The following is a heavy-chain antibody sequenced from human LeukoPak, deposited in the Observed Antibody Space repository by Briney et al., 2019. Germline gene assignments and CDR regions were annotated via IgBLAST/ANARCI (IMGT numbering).Heavy chain of an antibody. Sequence: AGSLRLSCAASGFTFSSCAMSWIRQAPGKGLEWVSLISCSGGSTYYADSVKGRFNISRDNAKNPLYLQMNSLRAEDTAVYHCAKMGSDFWSGNYRGGYFDYWGQGTLVTVSS. CDR1: GFTFSSCA. CDR3: AKMGSDFWSGNYRGGYFDY. V-gene: IGHV3-23*01. J-gene: IGHJ4*02. D-gene: IGHD3-3*01. CDR2: ISCSGGST.